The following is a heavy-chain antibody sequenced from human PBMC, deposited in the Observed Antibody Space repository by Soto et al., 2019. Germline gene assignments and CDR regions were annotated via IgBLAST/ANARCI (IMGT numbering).Heavy chain of an antibody. CDR2: IWYDGSNK. CDR1: GFTFSSYG. CDR3: ARDLTSTSSSGWYYGMEV. J-gene: IGHJ6*02. Sequence: PGGSLRLSCAASGFTFSSYGMHWVRQAPGKGLEWVAVIWYDGSNKYYADSVKGRFTISRDNSKNTLYLQMNSLRAEDTAVYYCARDLTSTSSSGWYYGMEVWGQGTTVTVSS. V-gene: IGHV3-33*01. D-gene: IGHD6-19*01.